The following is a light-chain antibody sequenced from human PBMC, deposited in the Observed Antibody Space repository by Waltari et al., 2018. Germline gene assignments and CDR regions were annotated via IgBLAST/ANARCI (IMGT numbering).Light chain of an antibody. CDR3: MQCLQTPT. V-gene: IGKV2-28*01. J-gene: IGKJ5*01. CDR2: LAS. Sequence: DVVLTQSPLSLPVSPGEPASISCTSSQSLMNSDGYNYLDWYLQKPGQSPQLLIYLASNRASGVPDRFSGSGSGRDFTLKISRVEAEDVGVYYCMQCLQTPTFGQGTRLEIK. CDR1: QSLMNSDGYNY.